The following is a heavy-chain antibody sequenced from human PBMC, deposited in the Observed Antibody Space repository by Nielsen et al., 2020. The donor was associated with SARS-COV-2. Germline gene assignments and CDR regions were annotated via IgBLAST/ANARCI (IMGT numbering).Heavy chain of an antibody. CDR2: ISWNSGGI. CDR1: GFTFDDYA. Sequence: SLKISCAASGFTFDDYAMHWVRQAPGKGLEWVSGISWNSGGIGYADSVKGRFTISRDNAKNSLYLQMNSLRAEDTALYYCANGAGDYYYYGMDVWGQGTTVTVSS. CDR3: ANGAGDYYYYGMDV. D-gene: IGHD4/OR15-4a*01. V-gene: IGHV3-9*01. J-gene: IGHJ6*02.